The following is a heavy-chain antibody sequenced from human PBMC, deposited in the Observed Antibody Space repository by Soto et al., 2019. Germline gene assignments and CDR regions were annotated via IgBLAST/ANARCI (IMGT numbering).Heavy chain of an antibody. Sequence: PSETLSLTCAVYGGSFSGYYWSWIRQPPGKGLEWIGEINHSGSTNYNPSLKSRVTISVDTSKNQFSLKLSSVTAADTAGYYCARGSRHYYGSGSSNWFDPWGQGTLVTVSS. CDR3: ARGSRHYYGSGSSNWFDP. D-gene: IGHD3-10*01. CDR2: INHSGST. V-gene: IGHV4-34*01. J-gene: IGHJ5*02. CDR1: GGSFSGYY.